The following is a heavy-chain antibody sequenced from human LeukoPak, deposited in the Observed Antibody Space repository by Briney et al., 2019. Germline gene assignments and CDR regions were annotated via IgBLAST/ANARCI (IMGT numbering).Heavy chain of an antibody. J-gene: IGHJ3*02. CDR1: GGTFSSYA. CDR2: IIPILGIA. D-gene: IGHD1-14*01. V-gene: IGHV1-69*04. CDR3: ARDPGINAFDI. Sequence: SVKVSCKASGGTFSSYAISWVRQAPGQGLEWMGRIIPILGIANYAQKFQGRVTITADKSTSTAYMELSSLRSEDTAVYYCARDPGINAFDIWGQGTMVTVSS.